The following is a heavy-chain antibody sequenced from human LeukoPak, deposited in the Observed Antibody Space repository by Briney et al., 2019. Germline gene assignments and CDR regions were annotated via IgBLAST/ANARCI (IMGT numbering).Heavy chain of an antibody. D-gene: IGHD6-13*01. Sequence: SETLSLTCTVSGASISSYYWSWIRQPPGKGLEWIGYIYNSGSTNYNPSLKSRVTISVGTSKSQFSLKLSSVTAADTAVYYCARGAVDIAAAPWGQGTLVTVSS. V-gene: IGHV4-59*01. CDR2: IYNSGST. J-gene: IGHJ5*02. CDR1: GASISSYY. CDR3: ARGAVDIAAAP.